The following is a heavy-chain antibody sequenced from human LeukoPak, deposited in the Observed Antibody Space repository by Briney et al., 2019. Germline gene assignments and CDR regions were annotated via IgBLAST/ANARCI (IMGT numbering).Heavy chain of an antibody. CDR3: ARGGTVVAPYWYFDL. Sequence: KSSQTLSLTCSVSGGSISSGSYYWSWVRQHAGKGLEWIGRIYTTGSTNYNPSLKSRVTISVDTSKNQFSLKLSSVTAADTAVYYCARGGTVVAPYWYFDLWGRGTLVTVSS. CDR2: IYTTGST. J-gene: IGHJ2*01. D-gene: IGHD4-23*01. CDR1: GGSISSGSYY. V-gene: IGHV4-61*02.